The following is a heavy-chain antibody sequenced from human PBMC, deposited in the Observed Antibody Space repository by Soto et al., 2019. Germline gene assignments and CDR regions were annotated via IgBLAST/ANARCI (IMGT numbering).Heavy chain of an antibody. D-gene: IGHD1-26*01. Sequence: GGPLRLSCAASGFTFSTYGMSWVRRTQGKGLEWVANIKQDGTEKYYVDSVRGRLTASRDNAKSSLYLQMNSLRVEDTAVYYCTTSPHRDSERVFVWGQGTTVTVSS. CDR2: IKQDGTEK. CDR1: GFTFSTYG. J-gene: IGHJ6*02. CDR3: TTSPHRDSERVFV. V-gene: IGHV3-7*01.